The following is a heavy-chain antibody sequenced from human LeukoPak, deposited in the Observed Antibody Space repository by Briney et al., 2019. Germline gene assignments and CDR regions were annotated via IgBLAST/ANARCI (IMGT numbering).Heavy chain of an antibody. D-gene: IGHD4/OR15-4a*01. CDR2: INPNSSGT. J-gene: IGHJ4*02. Sequence: GASVKVSCKASGYTFTSYGISWVRQAPGQGLEWMGWINPNSSGTNYAQKFQGRVTMTRDTSISTAYMELNSLRAEDTAVYYCARRAGAYSHPYDYWGQGTLVTVSS. V-gene: IGHV1-2*02. CDR1: GYTFTSYG. CDR3: ARRAGAYSHPYDY.